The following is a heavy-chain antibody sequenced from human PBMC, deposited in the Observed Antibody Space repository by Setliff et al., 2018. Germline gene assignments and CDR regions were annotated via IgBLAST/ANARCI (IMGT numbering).Heavy chain of an antibody. J-gene: IGHJ6*03. Sequence: SVKVSCKASGGTFSSYGISWVRQAPGQGLEWMGGTIPMFGTIDYARKFQGRVTIITDESTGTAYMQLSSLGSEDPAVYYCVREGVDSRSSTDYRYYMDVWGKGTTVTVSS. CDR2: TIPMFGTI. CDR1: GGTFSSYG. D-gene: IGHD3-22*01. V-gene: IGHV1-69*05. CDR3: VREGVDSRSSTDYRYYMDV.